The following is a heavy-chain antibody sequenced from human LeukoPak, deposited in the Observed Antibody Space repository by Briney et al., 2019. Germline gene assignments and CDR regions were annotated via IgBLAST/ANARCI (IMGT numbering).Heavy chain of an antibody. V-gene: IGHV3-9*03. J-gene: IGHJ4*02. Sequence: GGSLRLSCAASGFTFDDYAMHWVRQAPGKGLEWVSGISWNGGSIGYADSVKGRFTISRDNAKNSLYLQMNSLRAEDMALYYCAKSSGYYFYYFDYWGQGTLVTVSS. CDR3: AKSSGYYFYYFDY. CDR2: ISWNGGSI. CDR1: GFTFDDYA. D-gene: IGHD3-22*01.